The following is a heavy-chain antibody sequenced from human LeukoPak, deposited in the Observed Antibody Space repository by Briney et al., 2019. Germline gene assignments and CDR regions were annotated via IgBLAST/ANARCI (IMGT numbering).Heavy chain of an antibody. D-gene: IGHD2-2*01. Sequence: ASVKVSCKASGYTFTGYYMHWVRQAPGQGLEWMGWINTNSGGTNYAQKFQGRVTMTRDTSISTAYMELSRLRSDDTAVYYCARLHCSSTSCRNWFDPWGQGTLVTVSS. CDR1: GYTFTGYY. CDR2: INTNSGGT. V-gene: IGHV1-2*02. CDR3: ARLHCSSTSCRNWFDP. J-gene: IGHJ5*02.